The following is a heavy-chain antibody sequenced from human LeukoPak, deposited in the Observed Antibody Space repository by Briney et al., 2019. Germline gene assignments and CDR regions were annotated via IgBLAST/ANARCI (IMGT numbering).Heavy chain of an antibody. CDR3: ARQYYYDSSGSHYYFDY. D-gene: IGHD3-22*01. V-gene: IGHV5-51*01. J-gene: IGHJ4*02. CDR1: GYSFTSHW. Sequence: GESLQISCKGSGYSFTSHWIGWVRQMPGKSLEWMGIIYPGDSDTRYSPSFQGQVTISADKSISTAYLQWSSLKASDTAMYYCARQYYYDSSGSHYYFDYWGQGTLVTVSS. CDR2: IYPGDSDT.